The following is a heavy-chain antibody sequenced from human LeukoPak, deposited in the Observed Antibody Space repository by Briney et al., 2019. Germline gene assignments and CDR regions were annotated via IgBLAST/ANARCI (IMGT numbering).Heavy chain of an antibody. J-gene: IGHJ5*02. V-gene: IGHV4-39*01. CDR3: ARQDEYYDILTGYRANWFDP. CDR1: GGSFNSSPYY. CDR2: IYHSGTT. D-gene: IGHD3-9*01. Sequence: PSETLSLTYTVSGGSFNSSPYYWGRIRRPPGKGLEWIGNIYHSGTTCYNPSLKSRVAISVDTFKNQFSLKLSSVTAADTAVYYCARQDEYYDILTGYRANWFDPWGQGTLVTVSS.